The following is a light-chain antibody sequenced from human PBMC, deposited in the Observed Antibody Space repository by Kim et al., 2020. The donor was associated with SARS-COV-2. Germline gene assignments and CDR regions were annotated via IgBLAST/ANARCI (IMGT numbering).Light chain of an antibody. CDR1: RLISYN. CDR2: DKN. CDR3: NSRDNNDNVL. V-gene: IGLV3-19*01. J-gene: IGLJ2*01. Sequence: AYRQTFSSTCQGDRLISYNTAWYQQKPAQAPIVVVYDKNNRPSGIPARCSGSSSGNTASLTITGTQAGDEADDYCNSRDNNDNVLFGGGTQLTVL.